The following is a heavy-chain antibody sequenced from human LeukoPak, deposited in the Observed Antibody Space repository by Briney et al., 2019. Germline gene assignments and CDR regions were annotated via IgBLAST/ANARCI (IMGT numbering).Heavy chain of an antibody. V-gene: IGHV3-21*01. CDR3: ARQGRSSGGSCYSAGCYFDY. CDR1: GFTFCSYS. CDR2: ISSSSSYI. Sequence: GGSLRLSCAVSGFTFCSYSMNWVRQAPGKGLEWVSSISSSSSYIYYADSVKGRFTISRDNAKNSLYLQMNSLRAEDTAVYYCARQGRSSGGSCYSAGCYFDYWGQGTLVTVSS. J-gene: IGHJ4*02. D-gene: IGHD2-15*01.